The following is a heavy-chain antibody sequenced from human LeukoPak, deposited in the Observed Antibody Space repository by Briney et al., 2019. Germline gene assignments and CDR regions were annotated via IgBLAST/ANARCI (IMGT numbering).Heavy chain of an antibody. CDR2: IGGSGSTI. D-gene: IGHD4-17*01. CDR1: GLSVSNNY. CDR3: ARARDYGDYPPDY. V-gene: IGHV3-48*01. J-gene: IGHJ4*02. Sequence: PGGSLRLSCVASGLSVSNNYMSWVRQAPGKGLEWVSHIGGSGSTIYYADSVKGRFTISRDNAKKLLYLQMSNLRAEDTAVYYCARARDYGDYPPDYWGQGTLVTVSS.